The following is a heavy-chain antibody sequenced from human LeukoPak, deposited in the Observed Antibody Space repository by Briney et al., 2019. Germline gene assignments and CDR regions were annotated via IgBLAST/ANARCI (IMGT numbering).Heavy chain of an antibody. CDR3: ARPSSPVAGQWLRGDFGP. CDR1: GYTFTSYY. Sequence: ASVKVSCKASGYTFTSYYVHWVRQAPGQGLEWMGMINPSVGVTTYAQKFQGRVSMTRGTSTSTVYMELNSLISQDTTVYYCARPSSPVAGQWLRGDFGPWGQGTLVTVSS. V-gene: IGHV1-46*01. J-gene: IGHJ5*02. CDR2: INPSVGVT. D-gene: IGHD3-22*01.